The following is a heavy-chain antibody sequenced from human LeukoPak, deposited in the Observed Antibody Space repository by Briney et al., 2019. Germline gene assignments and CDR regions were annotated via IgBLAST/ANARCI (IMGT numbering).Heavy chain of an antibody. CDR1: GGSISGYY. V-gene: IGHV4-59*08. CDR3: ARLSKDTAVLPAAMAHYFDY. D-gene: IGHD2-2*01. Sequence: PSETLSLTCTVSGGSISGYYWSWIRQPPGKGLQFIGYIHYTGSTNYNPSLESRVTLSVDTSKNQFSLKLRSVTAADTAVYYCARLSKDTAVLPAAMAHYFDYWGQGTLVTVSS. CDR2: IHYTGST. J-gene: IGHJ4*02.